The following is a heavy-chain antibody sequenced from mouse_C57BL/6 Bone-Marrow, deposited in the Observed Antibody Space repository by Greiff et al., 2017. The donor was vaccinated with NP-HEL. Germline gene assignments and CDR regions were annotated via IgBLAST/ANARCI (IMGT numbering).Heavy chain of an antibody. CDR3: ARLYYGYDCWYFDV. V-gene: IGHV5-15*01. D-gene: IGHD2-2*01. CDR1: GFTFSDYG. CDR2: LSNLAYSI. Sequence: EVMLVESGGGLVQPGGSLKLSCAASGFTFSDYGMAWVRQAPRKGPEWVAFLSNLAYSIYYADTVTGRFTISRENAKNTLYLEMSSLRSEDTAMYYCARLYYGYDCWYFDVWGTGTTVTVSS. J-gene: IGHJ1*03.